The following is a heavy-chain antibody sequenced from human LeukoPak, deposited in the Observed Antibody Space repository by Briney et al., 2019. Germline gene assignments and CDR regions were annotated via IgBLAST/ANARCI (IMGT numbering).Heavy chain of an antibody. Sequence: SETLSLTCTVSGGSISSGGYYWSWIRQHPGKGLEWIGYIYYSGSTYHNPSLKSRVTISVDTSKNQFSLKLSSVTAADTAVYYCARNYDSSGYYSWGQGTLVTVSS. CDR3: ARNYDSSGYYS. V-gene: IGHV4-31*03. D-gene: IGHD3-22*01. J-gene: IGHJ4*02. CDR1: GGSISSGGYY. CDR2: IYYSGST.